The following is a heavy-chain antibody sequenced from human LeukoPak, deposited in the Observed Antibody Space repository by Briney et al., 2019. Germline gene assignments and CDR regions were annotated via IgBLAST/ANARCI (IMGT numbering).Heavy chain of an antibody. Sequence: PGGSLRLSCAASGFTFSDYAMSWVRPAPGKGLEWVSTASYYVGKQYHADSVRGRFTVSRDNSRNTVSLQMSSLRVEDTGIYYCAKAGIGADGAGFLCGYWGQGTLVTVSS. D-gene: IGHD1-1*01. J-gene: IGHJ4*02. V-gene: IGHV3-23*01. CDR1: GFTFSDYA. CDR3: AKAGIGADGAGFLCGY. CDR2: ASYYVGKQ.